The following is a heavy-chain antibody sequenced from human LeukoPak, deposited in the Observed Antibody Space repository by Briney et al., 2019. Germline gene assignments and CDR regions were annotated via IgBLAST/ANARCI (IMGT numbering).Heavy chain of an antibody. CDR1: GGSISSRTYY. V-gene: IGHV4-39*07. CDR2: IYSSGST. D-gene: IGHD3-16*02. Sequence: SETLSLTCTVSGGSISSRTYYWGWIRQPPGKGLEWIGSIYSSGSTYYNPSLKSRVTISLDTSKNQFSLKLSSVTAADTAVYYCALYYDYVWGSYRPPDFDYWGQGTLVTVSS. J-gene: IGHJ4*02. CDR3: ALYYDYVWGSYRPPDFDY.